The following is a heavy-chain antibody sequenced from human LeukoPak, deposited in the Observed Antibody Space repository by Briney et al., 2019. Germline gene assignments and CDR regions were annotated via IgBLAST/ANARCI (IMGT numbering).Heavy chain of an antibody. V-gene: IGHV6-1*01. J-gene: IGHJ4*02. CDR1: GDSVSSNTAA. D-gene: IGHD5-18*01. CDR2: AYYRSRWHN. CDR3: ARDHRGYTDY. Sequence: SQTLSLTCAISGDSVSSNTAAWNWIRQSPSRGLEWLGRAYYRSRWHNDYAVSVKSRITINPDTSKNQFSLQLDSVTPEDTASYYCARDHRGYTDYWGQGTLVTVSS.